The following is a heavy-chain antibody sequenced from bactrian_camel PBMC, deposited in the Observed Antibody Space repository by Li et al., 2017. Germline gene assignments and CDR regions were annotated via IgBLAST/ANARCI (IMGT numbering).Heavy chain of an antibody. J-gene: IGHJ4*01. CDR3: ATRNSNPDWAGRLTPRAYKY. D-gene: IGHD2*01. Sequence: HVQLVESGGGTAQAGGSLRLSCAASGYTANMNCMAWFRQAPGNEREAVAAICTGDGRAYYHDSENDSGKGRFTISRDNAKNTVYLQMNNLRPEDTAKYFCATRNSNPDWAGRLTPRAYKYWGQGTQVTVS. CDR2: ICTGDGRA. CDR1: GYTANMNC. V-gene: IGHV3-3*01.